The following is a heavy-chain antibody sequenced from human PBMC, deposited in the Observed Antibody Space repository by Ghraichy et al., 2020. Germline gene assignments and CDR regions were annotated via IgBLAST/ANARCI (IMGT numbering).Heavy chain of an antibody. CDR1: GGSISSSSYY. D-gene: IGHD3-10*01. V-gene: IGHV4-39*01. CDR3: ASPGRFGELLPEGY. Sequence: SETLSLTCTVSGGSISSSSYYWGWIRQPPGKGLEWIGSIYYSGSTYYNPSLKSRVTISVDTSKNQFSLKLSSVTAADTAVYYCASPGRFGELLPEGYWGQGTLVTVSS. J-gene: IGHJ4*02. CDR2: IYYSGST.